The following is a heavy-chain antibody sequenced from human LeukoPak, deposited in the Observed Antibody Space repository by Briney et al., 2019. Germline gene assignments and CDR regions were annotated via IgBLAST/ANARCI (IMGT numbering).Heavy chain of an antibody. J-gene: IGHJ3*02. CDR3: ARGMTTANGGDI. CDR1: GFTFSSYA. D-gene: IGHD4-17*01. CDR2: IYSGGST. Sequence: GGSLRLSCEASGFTFSSYAMSWVRQAPGKGLEWVSVIYSGGSTYYADSVKGRFTISRDNSKNTLYLQMNSLRAEDTAVYYCARGMTTANGGDIWGQGTMVTVSS. V-gene: IGHV3-66*02.